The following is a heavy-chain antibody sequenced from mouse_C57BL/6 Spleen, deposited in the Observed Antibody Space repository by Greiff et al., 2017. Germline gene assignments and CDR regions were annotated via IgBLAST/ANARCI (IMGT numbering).Heavy chain of an antibody. V-gene: IGHV1-80*01. CDR3: ARRDYRGEYFDY. Sequence: QVQLQQSGAELVKPGASVKISCKASGYAFSSYWMNWVKQRPGKGLEWIGQIYPGDGDTNYNGKFKGKATLTADKSSSTAYMQLSSLTSEDSAVYFCARRDYRGEYFDYWGQGTTLTVSS. J-gene: IGHJ2*01. D-gene: IGHD2-14*01. CDR2: IYPGDGDT. CDR1: GYAFSSYW.